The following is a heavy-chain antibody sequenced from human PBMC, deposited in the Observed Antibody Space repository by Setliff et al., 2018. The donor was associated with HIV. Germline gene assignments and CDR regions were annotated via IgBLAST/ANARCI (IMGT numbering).Heavy chain of an antibody. D-gene: IGHD3-22*01. Sequence: KPSETLSLTCTVSGGSISSSSYYWDWIRQPPGKGLEWIATIYYSGDSHYNPSLKSRVTISVDTSKNQFSLKLNSVTAADTAVYYCARAKYYYDTSAYYGSRDWYFDLWGRGTLGTVS. CDR1: GGSISSSSYY. CDR2: IYYSGDS. V-gene: IGHV4-39*07. J-gene: IGHJ2*01. CDR3: ARAKYYYDTSAYYGSRDWYFDL.